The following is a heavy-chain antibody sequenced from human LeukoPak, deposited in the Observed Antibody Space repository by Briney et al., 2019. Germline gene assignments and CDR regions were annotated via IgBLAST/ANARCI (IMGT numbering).Heavy chain of an antibody. D-gene: IGHD2-15*01. V-gene: IGHV3-13*01. J-gene: IGHJ3*01. CDR3: VRAHVAAGLALDL. CDR1: GFTFSGYD. CDR2: IGIPGDT. Sequence: GGSLRLSCVASGFTFSGYDMPWVRHAPGKGLEWVSAIGIPGDTYYPASVKGRFTISRENDKSSFYLQMNSLRVEDTAVYYCVRAHVAAGLALDLWGQGTMVTVSS.